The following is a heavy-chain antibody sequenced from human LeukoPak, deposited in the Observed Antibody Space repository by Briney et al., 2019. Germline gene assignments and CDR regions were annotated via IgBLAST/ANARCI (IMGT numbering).Heavy chain of an antibody. V-gene: IGHV3-33*06. CDR3: AKDVPCQGGDLRDDYFDY. J-gene: IGHJ4*02. Sequence: GGSLRLSCAASGFTFSSYGMHWVRQALGKGLEWVAVICYDGSNKYYADSVKGRFTISRDNSKKTLYLQMSSLRAEDTAVYYCAKDVPCQGGDLRDDYFDYWGQGTLVTVSS. CDR1: GFTFSSYG. D-gene: IGHD2-21*01. CDR2: ICYDGSNK.